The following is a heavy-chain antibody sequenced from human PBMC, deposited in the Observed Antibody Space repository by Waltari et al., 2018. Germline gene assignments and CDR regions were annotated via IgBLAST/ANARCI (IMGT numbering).Heavy chain of an antibody. V-gene: IGHV1-69*08. D-gene: IGHD3-3*01. CDR3: ARDVTIFGVVTAIPFDY. J-gene: IGHJ4*02. CDR1: GGTFSSYA. Sequence: QVQLVQSGAEVKKPGSSVKVSCKASGGTFSSYAISWVRQAPGQGLEWMGRIIPIFGTANYAQKFQGRVTITADKSTSTAYMELSSLRSEDTAVYYCARDVTIFGVVTAIPFDYWGQGTLVTVSS. CDR2: IIPIFGTA.